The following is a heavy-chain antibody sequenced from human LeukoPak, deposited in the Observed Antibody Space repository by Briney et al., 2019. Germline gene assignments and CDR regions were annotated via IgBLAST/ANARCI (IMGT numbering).Heavy chain of an antibody. D-gene: IGHD3-3*01. CDR2: INHSGST. CDR3: ARAGSGYPLYYFDY. CDR1: GGPFSGYY. Sequence: SETLSLTCAVYGGPFSGYYWSWIRQPPGKGLEWIGEINHSGSTNYNPSLKSRVTISLDTSKNQFSLKLSSVTAADTAVYYCARAGSGYPLYYFDYWGRGTLVTVSS. J-gene: IGHJ4*02. V-gene: IGHV4-34*01.